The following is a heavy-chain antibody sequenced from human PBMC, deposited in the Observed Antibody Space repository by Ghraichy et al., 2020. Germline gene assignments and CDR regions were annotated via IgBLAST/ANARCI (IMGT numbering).Heavy chain of an antibody. CDR3: ARDLLTAFPYYYYGMDV. V-gene: IGHV3-48*04. CDR1: GFTFSSYS. D-gene: IGHD3-16*01. J-gene: IGHJ6*02. CDR2: ISSSSSTI. Sequence: GGSLRLSCAASGFTFSSYSMNWVRQAPGKGLEWVSYISSSSSTIYYADSVKGRFTISRDNAKNSLYLQMNSLRAEDTAVYYCARDLLTAFPYYYYGMDVWGQGTTVTVSS.